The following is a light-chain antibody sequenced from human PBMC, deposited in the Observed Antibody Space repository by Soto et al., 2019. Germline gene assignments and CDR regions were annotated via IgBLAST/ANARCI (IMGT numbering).Light chain of an antibody. V-gene: IGLV2-14*01. CDR1: SFDVDDYNS. CDR2: EVN. Sequence: QSVLTQPASVSGSPGQSITISCTGTSFDVDDYNSVSWYQQPPGKAPKLIIYEVNNRPSGVPNRFSGSNSDNTASLTISGLQAEDEADYYCSLYTPSSTPSYVFGTGTKVTAL. CDR3: SLYTPSSTPSYV. J-gene: IGLJ1*01.